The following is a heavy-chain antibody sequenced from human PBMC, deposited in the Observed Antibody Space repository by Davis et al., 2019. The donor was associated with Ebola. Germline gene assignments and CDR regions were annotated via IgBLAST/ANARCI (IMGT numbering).Heavy chain of an antibody. V-gene: IGHV5-51*01. D-gene: IGHD3-22*01. CDR1: GYSFTSYW. CDR3: ARSPSLSYDSSGYSYFDY. Sequence: GESLKISCKGSGYSFTSYWIGWVRQMPGKGLEWMGIIYPGDSDTRYSPSFQGQVTIPADKSISTAYLQWSSLKASDTAMYYCARSPSLSYDSSGYSYFDYWGQGTLVTVSS. CDR2: IYPGDSDT. J-gene: IGHJ4*02.